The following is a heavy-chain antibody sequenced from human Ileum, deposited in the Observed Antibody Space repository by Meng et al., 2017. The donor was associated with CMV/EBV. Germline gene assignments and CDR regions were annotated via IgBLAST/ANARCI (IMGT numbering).Heavy chain of an antibody. V-gene: IGHV6-1*01. CDR2: TYYRSRWYN. CDR1: GDSVSSNRGA. J-gene: IGHJ4*02. CDR3: ARGRKSFDY. Sequence: CDLSGDSVSSNRGAWNWIRQSPSRGLEWLGRTYYRSRWYNDYAGSVQSRISINPDTSKNQFSLHLNSVTPDDTAVYYCARGRKSFDYWGQGTLVTVSS.